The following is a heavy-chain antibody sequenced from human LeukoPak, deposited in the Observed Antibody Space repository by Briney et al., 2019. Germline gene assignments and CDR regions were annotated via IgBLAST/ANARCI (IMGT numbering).Heavy chain of an antibody. CDR2: INYSGST. CDR1: GGSISSGGHY. D-gene: IGHD3-3*01. Sequence: PSQTLSLTCTVSGGSISSGGHYWSWIRQHPGKGLEWIGYINYSGSTYYNPSLKSRVTISVDTSQNQFSLKLSSVTAADTAVYYCARDEAIFGAGYYYGMDVWGQGTTVIVSS. V-gene: IGHV4-31*03. J-gene: IGHJ6*02. CDR3: ARDEAIFGAGYYYGMDV.